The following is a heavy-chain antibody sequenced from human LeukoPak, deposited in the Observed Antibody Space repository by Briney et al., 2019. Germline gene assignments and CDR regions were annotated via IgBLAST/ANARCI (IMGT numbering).Heavy chain of an antibody. V-gene: IGHV5-51*01. CDR3: ARGKVDSGSYYGYFDY. J-gene: IGHJ4*02. CDR2: IYAGDSDT. Sequence: GESLKISCKNSGYSFSNYWIGWVRQMPGKGLEWMGIIYAGDSDTRYSPSFQGQVTISADKSISTAYLQWSSLKASDTAMYYCARGKVDSGSYYGYFDYWGQGTLVTVSS. CDR1: GYSFSNYW. D-gene: IGHD1-26*01.